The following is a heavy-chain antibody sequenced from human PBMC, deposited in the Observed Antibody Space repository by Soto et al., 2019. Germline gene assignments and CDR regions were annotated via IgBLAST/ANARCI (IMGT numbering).Heavy chain of an antibody. D-gene: IGHD4-17*01. Sequence: SSETLSLTCSVSGGSVSNKTYYWSWLRQPPGKGLEWIGYVYYSGTTNYNPSLKSRVTISVDMSKNQFSLRLSSVTAADTALYFCARTTAVPNTLRSRYFFDYWGQGTLVTVSS. J-gene: IGHJ4*02. CDR3: ARTTAVPNTLRSRYFFDY. CDR2: VYYSGTT. V-gene: IGHV4-61*01. CDR1: GGSVSNKTYY.